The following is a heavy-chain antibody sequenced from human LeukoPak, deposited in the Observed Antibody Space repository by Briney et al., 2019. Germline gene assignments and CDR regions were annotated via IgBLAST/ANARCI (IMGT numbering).Heavy chain of an antibody. J-gene: IGHJ6*03. CDR1: GGSISSYY. Sequence: SETLSLTCTVSGGSISSYYWSWIRQTPGKGLEWIGYTYYSGSTNFNPSLKSRVTISVDTSKNQFSLKMSSVTAADTAVYFCARGGPPGYYYDYYMDVWGKGTTVTISS. V-gene: IGHV4-59*01. CDR2: TYYSGST. CDR3: ARGGPPGYYYDYYMDV.